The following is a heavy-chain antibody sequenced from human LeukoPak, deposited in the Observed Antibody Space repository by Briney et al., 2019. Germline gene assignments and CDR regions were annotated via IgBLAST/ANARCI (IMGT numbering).Heavy chain of an antibody. D-gene: IGHD6-6*01. CDR2: IYSGGRT. CDR3: ARAGSSPYYYYGMDV. V-gene: IGHV3-66*01. J-gene: IGHJ6*02. CDR1: GFTFDDYD. Sequence: GGSLRLSCAASGFTFDDYDMSWVRQAPGKGLEWVSVIYSGGRTYYVDSVKGRFTISRDNSKNTLYLQMNSLRAEDTAVYCCARAGSSPYYYYGMDVWGQGTTVTVSS.